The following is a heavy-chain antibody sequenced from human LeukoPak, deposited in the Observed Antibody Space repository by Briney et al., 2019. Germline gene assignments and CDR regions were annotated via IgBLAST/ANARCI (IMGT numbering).Heavy chain of an antibody. Sequence: GGSLRLSCAASGFTFSSYEMNWVRQAPGKGLEWVSSISSSSSYIYYADSVKGRFTISRDNAKNSLYLQMNSLRAEDTAVYYCARDVGYCSGGSCYPDAFDIWGQGTMVTVSS. CDR1: GFTFSSYE. D-gene: IGHD2-15*01. J-gene: IGHJ3*02. V-gene: IGHV3-21*01. CDR3: ARDVGYCSGGSCYPDAFDI. CDR2: ISSSSSYI.